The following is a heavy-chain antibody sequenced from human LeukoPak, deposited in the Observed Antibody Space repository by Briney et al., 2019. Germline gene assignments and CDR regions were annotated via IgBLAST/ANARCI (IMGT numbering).Heavy chain of an antibody. Sequence: SGRSLRLSCAASGFTFTNYGMHWVRQAPGKGLEWVAMIWSDGSNEHYPDSVKGRFTIPRDNSQNTIYLQINSLRVEDTAVFYCARGLHYYDSSAYDAFDIWGQGTMVTVSS. CDR3: ARGLHYYDSSAYDAFDI. V-gene: IGHV3-33*08. CDR1: GFTFTNYG. J-gene: IGHJ3*02. CDR2: IWSDGSNE. D-gene: IGHD3-22*01.